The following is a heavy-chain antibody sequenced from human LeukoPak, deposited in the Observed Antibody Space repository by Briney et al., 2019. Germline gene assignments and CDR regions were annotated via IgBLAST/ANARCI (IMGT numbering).Heavy chain of an antibody. D-gene: IGHD3-10*01. Sequence: PGGSLRLSCAASGFTFSSYGMHWVRQAPGKGLEWVAFIRCDGSNKYYADSVKGRFTISRDNSKNTLYLQMNSLRAEDTAVYYCAKEEQLLWFGEFGYYFDYWGQGTLVTVSS. CDR2: IRCDGSNK. CDR3: AKEEQLLWFGEFGYYFDY. J-gene: IGHJ4*02. V-gene: IGHV3-30*02. CDR1: GFTFSSYG.